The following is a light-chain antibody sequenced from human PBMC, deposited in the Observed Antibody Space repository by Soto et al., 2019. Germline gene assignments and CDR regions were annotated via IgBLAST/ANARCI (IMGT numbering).Light chain of an antibody. V-gene: IGKV1-39*01. Sequence: IQMTQSPSSLSASVEDRVIITCRASQSISNHLNWYQQKPGKAPKLLIFTGSLLHSGVPPRFSGSGSGTDFTLTISSLQPEDFATYYCQQTLSFPPTFGQGTKV. CDR2: TGS. CDR1: QSISNH. J-gene: IGKJ1*01. CDR3: QQTLSFPPT.